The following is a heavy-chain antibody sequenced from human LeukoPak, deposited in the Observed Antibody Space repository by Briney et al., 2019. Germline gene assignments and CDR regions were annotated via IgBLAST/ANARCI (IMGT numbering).Heavy chain of an antibody. V-gene: IGHV1-2*02. D-gene: IGHD3-10*01. CDR2: INPDSGGT. CDR3: ARDRPYYGSGPLGAFDI. Sequence: GASVKVSCKASGYTFTAYYMHWVRQAPGQGLEWMGWINPDSGGTNYAQKFQGRVTMTRDTSISTVYMELSRLRFDDMAIYYCARDRPYYGSGPLGAFDIWGQGTMVTVSS. J-gene: IGHJ3*02. CDR1: GYTFTAYY.